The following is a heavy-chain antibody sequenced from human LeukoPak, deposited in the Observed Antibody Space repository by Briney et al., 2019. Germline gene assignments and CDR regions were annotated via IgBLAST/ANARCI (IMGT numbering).Heavy chain of an antibody. V-gene: IGHV1-69*04. J-gene: IGHJ6*02. CDR1: GGTFSSSA. Sequence: ASVEVSCKASGGTFSSSAITWVRQAPGQGLEWMGRIIPVLNITNYAQKFQGRVTITADTSTSTAYMELSSLRSEETAVYYCARDQWLTAPPPYGLDVWGQGTTVTVSS. D-gene: IGHD6-19*01. CDR3: ARDQWLTAPPPYGLDV. CDR2: IIPVLNIT.